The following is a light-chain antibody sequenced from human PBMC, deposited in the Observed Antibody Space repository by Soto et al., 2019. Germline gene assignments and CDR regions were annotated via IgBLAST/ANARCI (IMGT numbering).Light chain of an antibody. CDR2: EVS. V-gene: IGLV2-8*01. J-gene: IGLJ1*01. CDR3: SSYAGSNNFV. CDR1: SSDVGGYNY. Sequence: QCVLTQPASASGSPGQSVTISCTGNSSDVGGYNYVSWYQQHPGKAPKLMIYEVSKRPSGVPDRFSGSKSGNTASLTVSGLQAEDEADYYCSSYAGSNNFVFGTGTKVTVL.